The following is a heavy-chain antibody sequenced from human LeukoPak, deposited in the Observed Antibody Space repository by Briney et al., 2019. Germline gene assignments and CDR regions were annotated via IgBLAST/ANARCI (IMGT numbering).Heavy chain of an antibody. CDR1: GFTFSNAW. J-gene: IGHJ1*01. V-gene: IGHV3-15*01. CDR2: IKSKTDGGTT. D-gene: IGHD6-13*01. Sequence: GGSLRLSCAASGFTFSNAWMSWVRQAPGKGLEWVGRIKSKTDGGTTDYAAPVEGRFTISRDDSKNTLYLQMNSLKTEDTAVYYCTTTSDSSSWHWGYAEYFQHWGQGTLVTVSS. CDR3: TTTSDSSSWHWGYAEYFQH.